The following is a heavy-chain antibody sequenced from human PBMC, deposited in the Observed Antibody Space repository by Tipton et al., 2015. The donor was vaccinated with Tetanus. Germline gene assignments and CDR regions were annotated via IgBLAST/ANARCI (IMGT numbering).Heavy chain of an antibody. D-gene: IGHD1-7*01. CDR2: IIPGFGTA. CDR3: ARQSASWNFYLDY. Sequence: QLVQSGAEVKKPGSSVKVSCKASGGPFSEYGFAWVRQAPGQGLEYMGGIIPGFGTASYAQNFQGRVTITADESTNAVHLEFFSLRSGDTAGYFGARQSASWNFYLDYWGQGTLVIGSS. V-gene: IGHV1-69*01. J-gene: IGHJ4*02. CDR1: GGPFSEYG.